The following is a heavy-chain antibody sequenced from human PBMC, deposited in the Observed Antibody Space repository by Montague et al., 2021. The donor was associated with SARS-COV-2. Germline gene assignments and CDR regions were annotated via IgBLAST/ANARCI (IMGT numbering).Heavy chain of an antibody. D-gene: IGHD3-10*01. CDR2: IYYTGNT. V-gene: IGHV4-59*01. J-gene: IGHJ4*02. CDR3: ARALYGSGSSHFDY. CDR1: GGSISSYY. Sequence: SETLSLTCTVSGGSISSYYWNWIRQPPGKGLQWIGYIYYTGNTNYDPSLKSRVTMSIDTSKKQFSLKLSSVTTADTAMYYCARALYGSGSSHFDYWGQGTLVTVSS.